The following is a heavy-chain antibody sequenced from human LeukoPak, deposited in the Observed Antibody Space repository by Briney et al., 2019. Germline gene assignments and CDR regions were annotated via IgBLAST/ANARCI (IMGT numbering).Heavy chain of an antibody. J-gene: IGHJ4*02. Sequence: EASVKVSCKASGGTFSSYAISWVRQAPGQGLEWMGGIIPIFGTANYAHKFQGRVTITTDESTNTAYMELSSLRSEDTAVYYCARVDDSSGYYLFDYWGQGTLVTVSS. D-gene: IGHD3-22*01. CDR1: GGTFSSYA. V-gene: IGHV1-69*05. CDR3: ARVDDSSGYYLFDY. CDR2: IIPIFGTA.